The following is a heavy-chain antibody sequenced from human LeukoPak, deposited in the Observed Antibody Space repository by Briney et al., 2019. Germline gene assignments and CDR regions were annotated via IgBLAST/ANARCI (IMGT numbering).Heavy chain of an antibody. CDR1: GGTFSSHV. Sequence: SVKVSYKASGGTFSSHVFSWVRQAPGQGLEWMGKIIPILGMAHYAQKFQGRVTITADKSTSTAYMELSSLRSEDTAVYYCVREVGYGDYVSTNNWFDPWGQGTLVIVSS. V-gene: IGHV1-69*04. CDR2: IIPILGMA. CDR3: VREVGYGDYVSTNNWFDP. J-gene: IGHJ5*02. D-gene: IGHD4-17*01.